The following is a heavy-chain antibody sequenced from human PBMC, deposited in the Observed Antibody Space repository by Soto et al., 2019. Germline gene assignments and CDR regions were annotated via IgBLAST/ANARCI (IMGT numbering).Heavy chain of an antibody. CDR2: ISSGDSTI. CDR1: GFTFSSYE. V-gene: IGHV3-48*03. CDR3: ARDYSVTSAGKSFYYYGMVV. J-gene: IGHJ6*02. Sequence: VGSLRLSCAASGFTFSSYEMNWVRQAPGKGLEWVSYISSGDSTIYYADSVKGRFTIPRDNAKNSLFLQMNSLRAEDTAVYYCARDYSVTSAGKSFYYYGMVVWGQGTTVTVSS. D-gene: IGHD4-4*01.